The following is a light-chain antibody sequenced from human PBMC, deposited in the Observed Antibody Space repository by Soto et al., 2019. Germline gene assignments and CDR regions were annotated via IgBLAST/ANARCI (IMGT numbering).Light chain of an antibody. CDR2: GAS. Sequence: EILMTQSPVTLSVSPGDRVTLSCRASRNINRKVAWYQQKPGQAPRLLISGASTRATGIPTRFSGSGSGTEFNLTISNLQAEDFSVSYCQQYYYYPPLIFGGGTKVEIK. V-gene: IGKV3-15*01. CDR3: QQYYYYPPLI. CDR1: RNINRK. J-gene: IGKJ4*01.